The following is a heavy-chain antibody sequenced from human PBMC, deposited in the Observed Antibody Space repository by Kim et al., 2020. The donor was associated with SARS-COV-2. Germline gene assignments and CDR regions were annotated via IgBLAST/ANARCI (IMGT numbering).Heavy chain of an antibody. V-gene: IGHV4-59*09. J-gene: IGHJ3*02. CDR3: ARGWALLPAFAI. D-gene: IGHD1-26*01. Sequence: NSNPSLKSRVTISVDTSKTQDSLKLSSVTAADTAVYYCARGWALLPAFAIWGQGTMVTVSS.